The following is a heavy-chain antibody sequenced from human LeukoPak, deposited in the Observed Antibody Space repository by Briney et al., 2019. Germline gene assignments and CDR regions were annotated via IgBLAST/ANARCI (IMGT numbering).Heavy chain of an antibody. J-gene: IGHJ6*03. V-gene: IGHV3-21*01. D-gene: IGHD1-26*01. CDR2: ISSSSSYI. CDR3: ARVGASYYYYMDV. Sequence: GGSLRLSCAASGFTFSSYSMNWVRQAPGKGLEWVSSISSSSSYIYYADSVKGRFIISRDNAKNSLYLQMNSLRAEDTAVYYCARVGASYYYYMDVWGKGTTVTVSS. CDR1: GFTFSSYS.